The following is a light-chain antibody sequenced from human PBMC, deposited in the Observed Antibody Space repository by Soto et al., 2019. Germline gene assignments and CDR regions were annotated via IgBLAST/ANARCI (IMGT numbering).Light chain of an antibody. CDR2: KAS. CDR1: QGIGKD. CDR3: QQYHSYSRT. Sequence: IQMTQSPSSLSASVGDRVTITCRASQGIGKDLGWYQQKPGKAPKLLIYKASTLQSGVPSRFSGSGSGTEFTLTISSLQPDDIATYYCQQYHSYSRTFGQGTKVDIK. J-gene: IGKJ1*01. V-gene: IGKV1-5*03.